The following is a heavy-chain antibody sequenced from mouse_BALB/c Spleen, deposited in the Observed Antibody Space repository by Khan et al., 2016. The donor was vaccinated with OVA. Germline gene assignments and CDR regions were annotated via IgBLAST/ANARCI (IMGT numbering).Heavy chain of an antibody. CDR3: IRSGYGSFAY. J-gene: IGHJ3*01. D-gene: IGHD2-2*01. V-gene: IGHV1S81*02. Sequence: VKLLESGAELVKPGASVKLSCKASGYTFSSYYMYWVKQRPGPGLEWIGEINPNNGGTNFNEKFKSKATLTVDKSSSTAYMQLSSLTSEDSAVDYCIRSGYGSFAYWGQGTLVTVSA. CDR2: INPNNGGT. CDR1: GYTFSSYY.